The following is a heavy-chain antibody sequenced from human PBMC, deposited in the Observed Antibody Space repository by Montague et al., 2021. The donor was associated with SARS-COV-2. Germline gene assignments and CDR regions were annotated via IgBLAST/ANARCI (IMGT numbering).Heavy chain of an antibody. CDR1: DVSLSSSTW. D-gene: IGHD1-26*01. J-gene: IGHJ4*02. CDR2: TYLSGFT. V-gene: IGHV4-4*02. CDR3: ARGGVGKRGFDY. Sequence: SETLSLTCVVSDVSLSSSTWWSWVRQSPGKVLEWVGETYLSGFTXYNPSVSSRVTISLDDSESQFSLRLTSVTAADTAVYFCARGGVGKRGFDYWGQGALVTVSS.